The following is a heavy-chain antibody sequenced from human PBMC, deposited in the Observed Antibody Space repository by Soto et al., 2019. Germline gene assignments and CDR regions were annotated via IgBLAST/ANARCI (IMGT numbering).Heavy chain of an antibody. CDR3: ARFKGHRYGSSCYFDL. V-gene: IGHV5-10-1*01. J-gene: IGHJ2*01. Sequence: GESLKISCKGSGYSFPTYWISWVRQMPGKGLEWMGKIDPSDSYTKYSPSFEGHVSISADKSLSTAYLQWSGLKASDTAMYYCARFKGHRYGSSCYFDLWGRGTLVTVSS. CDR2: IDPSDSYT. CDR1: GYSFPTYW. D-gene: IGHD6-13*01.